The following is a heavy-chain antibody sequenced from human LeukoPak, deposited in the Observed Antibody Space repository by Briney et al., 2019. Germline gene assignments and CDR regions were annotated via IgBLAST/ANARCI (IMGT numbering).Heavy chain of an antibody. Sequence: PGGSLRLSCAVSGFTFTRHAMSWVRQAPGKGLEWVSGITTSGGTTYYVDSVKGRFTISRDDSKNTLYLQMNSLRAEDTAVYFCAKDHIGTYADAFDFWGQGTMVTVSS. CDR1: GFTFTRHA. CDR2: ITTSGGTT. V-gene: IGHV3-23*01. CDR3: AKDHIGTYADAFDF. D-gene: IGHD1-26*01. J-gene: IGHJ3*01.